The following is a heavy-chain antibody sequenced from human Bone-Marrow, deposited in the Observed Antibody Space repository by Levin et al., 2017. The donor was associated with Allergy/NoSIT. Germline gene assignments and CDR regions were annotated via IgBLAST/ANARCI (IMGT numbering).Heavy chain of an antibody. V-gene: IGHV3-7*01. CDR1: GFSFSRCW. J-gene: IGHJ4*02. Sequence: HSGGSLRLSCAASGFSFSRCWMSWVRQAPGKGLEWVATINQDGSKKYYVDSVKGRFTISRVNAKNSLYLQMNSLRAEDTAMYYCAENGGNADWGQGTLVTVSS. CDR2: INQDGSKK. CDR3: AENGGNAD. D-gene: IGHD4-23*01.